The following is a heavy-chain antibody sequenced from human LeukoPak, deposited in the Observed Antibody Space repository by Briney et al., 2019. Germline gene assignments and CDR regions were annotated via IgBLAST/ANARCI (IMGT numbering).Heavy chain of an antibody. D-gene: IGHD3-9*01. Sequence: GGSLRLSCAASGFTFSSYSMDWVRQAPGKGLEWVSSISSSSSYIYYADSVKGRFTISRDNAKNSLYLQMNSLRAEDTAVYYCARGADSGYSSDNWGQGTVVSVSS. J-gene: IGHJ4*02. V-gene: IGHV3-21*01. CDR2: ISSSSSYI. CDR3: ARGADSGYSSDN. CDR1: GFTFSSYS.